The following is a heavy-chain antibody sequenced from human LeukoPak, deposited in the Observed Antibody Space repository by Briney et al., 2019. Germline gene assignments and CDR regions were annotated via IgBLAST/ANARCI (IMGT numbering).Heavy chain of an antibody. CDR1: GFTFSDSY. CDR3: ARDRGSTWFGPIDY. D-gene: IGHD3-10*01. J-gene: IGHJ4*02. Sequence: GGSLRLSCAASGFTFSDSYMSWIRQAPGKGLEWVSYSTSSYTNYAESVKGRFTISRDNAKNSLYLQMNSLRAEDTAVYYCARDRGSTWFGPIDYWGQGTQVTVSS. V-gene: IGHV3-11*06. CDR2: STSSYT.